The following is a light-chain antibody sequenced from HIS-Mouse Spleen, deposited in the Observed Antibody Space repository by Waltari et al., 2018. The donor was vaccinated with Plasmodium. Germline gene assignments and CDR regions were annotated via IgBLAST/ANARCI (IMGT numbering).Light chain of an antibody. Sequence: AIQLTQSPSSLSASVGDRVTITCRASQGISSALAWYQQKPGKAPKLLISDASSLASGVPARFSGSGSGTDFTLTISSLQPEDFATYYCQQFNSYPHTFGQGTRLEIK. CDR3: QQFNSYPHT. J-gene: IGKJ5*01. V-gene: IGKV1-13*02. CDR1: QGISSA. CDR2: DAS.